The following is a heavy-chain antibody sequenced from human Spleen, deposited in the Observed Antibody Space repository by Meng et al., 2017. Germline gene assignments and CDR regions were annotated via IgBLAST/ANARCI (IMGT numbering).Heavy chain of an antibody. CDR2: IYYSGGT. CDR1: GGSISSYY. J-gene: IGHJ6*02. Sequence: GSLRLSCTVSGGSISSYYWSWIRQPPGKGLEWIGYIYYSGGTNYNPSLKSRVTISVDTSKNQFSLKLSSVTAADTAVYYCARDRGGVPRGYYYYGMDVWGQGTTVTVSS. V-gene: IGHV4-59*01. D-gene: IGHD2-2*01. CDR3: ARDRGGVPRGYYYYGMDV.